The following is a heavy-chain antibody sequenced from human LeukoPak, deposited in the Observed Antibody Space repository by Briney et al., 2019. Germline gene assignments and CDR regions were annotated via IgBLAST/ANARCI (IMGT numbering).Heavy chain of an antibody. Sequence: GASVKVSCKASGGTFSSYAISWVRQAPGQGLEWMGRIIPILGVANYAQKFQGRVTITADKSTSTAYMELSSLRSEDTAVYYCARDPGEAVAGTGFDYWGQGTLVTVSS. CDR3: ARDPGEAVAGTGFDY. CDR2: IIPILGVA. D-gene: IGHD6-19*01. J-gene: IGHJ4*02. CDR1: GGTFSSYA. V-gene: IGHV1-69*04.